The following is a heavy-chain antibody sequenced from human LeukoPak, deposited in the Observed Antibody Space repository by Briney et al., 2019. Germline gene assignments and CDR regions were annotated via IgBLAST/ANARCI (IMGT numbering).Heavy chain of an antibody. J-gene: IGHJ4*02. CDR3: TKYGGSPANYFDS. CDR2: VHKTGSI. D-gene: IGHD1-26*01. Sequence: SETLSLTCTVSGDSISAYYWSWVRQPPGKGLEWIAFVHKTGSINYNPSLKSRATISMDTSNSQLSLHVNSVTAADTAVYYCTKYGGSPANYFDSWGPGTLVTVSP. V-gene: IGHV4-59*08. CDR1: GDSISAYY.